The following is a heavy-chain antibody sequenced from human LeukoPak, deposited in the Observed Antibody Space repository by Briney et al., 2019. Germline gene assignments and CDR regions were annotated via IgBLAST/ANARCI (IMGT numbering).Heavy chain of an antibody. CDR1: GYTFTSYA. CDR2: INTGNGNT. Sequence: GASVKVSCKASGYTFTSYAIHWVRQAPGQRLECMGWINTGNGNTKYSQKFQGRVTITRDTSASTAYMDLSSLRSEDTAVYTCARGKLYSYESTSFFGPLDCWGQGTLVTASS. D-gene: IGHD3-22*01. J-gene: IGHJ4*02. CDR3: ARGKLYSYESTSFFGPLDC. V-gene: IGHV1-3*04.